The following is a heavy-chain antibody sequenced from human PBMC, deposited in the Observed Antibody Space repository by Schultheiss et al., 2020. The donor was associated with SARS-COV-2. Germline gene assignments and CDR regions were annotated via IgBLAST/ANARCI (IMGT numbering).Heavy chain of an antibody. J-gene: IGHJ6*02. CDR2: ISWNSGSI. D-gene: IGHD5-18*01. Sequence: GGSLRLSCAASGFTFSSYEMNWVREAPGKGLEWVSGISWNSGSIGYADSVKGRFTISRDNSKNTLYLQMNSLRAEDTAVYYCARVVDTAMVLPYYYYGMDVWGQGTTVTVSS. CDR3: ARVVDTAMVLPYYYYGMDV. V-gene: IGHV3-9*01. CDR1: GFTFSSYE.